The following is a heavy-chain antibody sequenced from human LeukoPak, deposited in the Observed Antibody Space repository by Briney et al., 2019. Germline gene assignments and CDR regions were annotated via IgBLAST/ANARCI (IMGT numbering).Heavy chain of an antibody. Sequence: PSETLSLTCTVSSDSISSSTYYWGWIRQPPGKGQEWIGSINYSGTTYYNPSLESRVTISVDTSKNQFSLKLSSVTAADTAVYYCARETIVVVISWFDHWGQGTLVTVSS. CDR3: ARETIVVVISWFDH. D-gene: IGHD3-22*01. V-gene: IGHV4-39*07. J-gene: IGHJ5*02. CDR1: SDSISSSTYY. CDR2: INYSGTT.